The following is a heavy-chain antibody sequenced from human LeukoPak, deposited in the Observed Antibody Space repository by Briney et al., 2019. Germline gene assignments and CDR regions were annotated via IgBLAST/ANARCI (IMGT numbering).Heavy chain of an antibody. CDR2: ISGSGGST. CDR1: GFTFSNYA. D-gene: IGHD6-6*01. J-gene: IGHJ4*02. CDR3: AKDLRYSSSSGCLDY. Sequence: PGGSLRLSCAASGFTFSNYAMSWVRQAPGKGLERVSGISGSGGSTYYADSVKGRFTISRDNSKSTLYLQMNSLRAEDTAVYYCAKDLRYSSSSGCLDYWGQGTLVTVSS. V-gene: IGHV3-23*01.